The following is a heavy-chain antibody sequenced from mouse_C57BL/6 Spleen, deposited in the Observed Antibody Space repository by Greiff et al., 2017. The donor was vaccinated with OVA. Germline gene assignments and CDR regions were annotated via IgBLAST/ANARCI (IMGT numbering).Heavy chain of an antibody. Sequence: QVTLKVSGPGILQSSQTLSLTCSFSGFSLSTSGMGVSWIRQPSGKGLEWLAHIYWDDDKRYNPSLKSRLTISKDTSRNQVFLKITSVDTADTATYYCARSDGSGYVGGAWFAYWGQGTLVTVSA. V-gene: IGHV8-12*01. D-gene: IGHD3-2*02. CDR3: ARSDGSGYVGGAWFAY. J-gene: IGHJ3*01. CDR1: GFSLSTSGMG. CDR2: IYWDDDK.